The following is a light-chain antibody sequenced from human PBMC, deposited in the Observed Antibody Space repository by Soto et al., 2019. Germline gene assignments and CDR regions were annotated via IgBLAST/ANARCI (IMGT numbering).Light chain of an antibody. Sequence: QSVLTHPPSASGSPGQSVAISCTGTSSDVGGYNYVSWYQQHPGKAPKLMIYEVNKRPSGVPDRFSGSKSGNTASLTVSGLQAEDEADYYCSSYAGSSNVFGTGSKLPVL. J-gene: IGLJ1*01. V-gene: IGLV2-8*01. CDR2: EVN. CDR1: SSDVGGYNY. CDR3: SSYAGSSNV.